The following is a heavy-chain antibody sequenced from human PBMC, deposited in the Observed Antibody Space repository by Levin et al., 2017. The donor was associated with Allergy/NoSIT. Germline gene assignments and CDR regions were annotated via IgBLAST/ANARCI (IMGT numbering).Heavy chain of an antibody. V-gene: IGHV3-23*01. CDR1: GFTFSSYA. CDR2: ISGSGGST. D-gene: IGHD4-17*01. CDR3: AKGGYGDYYYYYGMDV. J-gene: IGHJ6*02. Sequence: GGSLRLSCAASGFTFSSYAMSWVRQAPGKGLEWVSAISGSGGSTYYADSVKGRFTISRDNSKNTLYLQMNSLRAEDTAVYYCAKGGYGDYYYYYGMDVWGQGTTVTVSS.